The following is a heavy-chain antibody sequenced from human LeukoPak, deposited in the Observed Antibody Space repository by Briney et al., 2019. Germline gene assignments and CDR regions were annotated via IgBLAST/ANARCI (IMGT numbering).Heavy chain of an antibody. Sequence: SVKVSCKASGFTFTSSAMQWVRQARGQRLEWIGWIVVGSGNTNYAQKFQEGVTITRDMSTSTAYMELSSLRSEDTAVYYCAALSHDYGVVGMDVWGQGTTVTVSS. CDR3: AALSHDYGVVGMDV. V-gene: IGHV1-58*02. D-gene: IGHD4-17*01. CDR1: GFTFTSSA. J-gene: IGHJ6*02. CDR2: IVVGSGNT.